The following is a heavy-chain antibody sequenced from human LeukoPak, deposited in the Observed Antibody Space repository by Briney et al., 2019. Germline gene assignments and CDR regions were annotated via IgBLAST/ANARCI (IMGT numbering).Heavy chain of an antibody. CDR3: TTDLRLTMIRGVFVS. D-gene: IGHD3-10*01. Sequence: DPGGSLRLSCVASGFTFTNAWMSWVRQAPGKGLEWVGRIKGSADAGTTDYAAPVKDRFIISRDDSQDTLFLQMNYLETEDTTVYYCTTDLRLTMIRGVFVSWGQGTLVTVSS. CDR2: IKGSADAGTT. CDR1: GFTFTNAW. V-gene: IGHV3-15*01. J-gene: IGHJ4*02.